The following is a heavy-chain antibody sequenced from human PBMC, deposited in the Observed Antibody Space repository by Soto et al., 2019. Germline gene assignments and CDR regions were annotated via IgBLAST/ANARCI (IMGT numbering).Heavy chain of an antibody. CDR2: IYYSGST. J-gene: IGHJ5*02. Sequence: PSETLSLTCTVSGGSISSSSYYWGWIRQPPGKGLEWIGSIYYSGSTYYNPSLKSRVTISVDTSKNQFSLKLSSVTAADTAVYYCARESYGDYGAGWFAPWGQGTLVTVSS. V-gene: IGHV4-39*02. CDR3: ARESYGDYGAGWFAP. CDR1: GGSISSSSYY. D-gene: IGHD4-17*01.